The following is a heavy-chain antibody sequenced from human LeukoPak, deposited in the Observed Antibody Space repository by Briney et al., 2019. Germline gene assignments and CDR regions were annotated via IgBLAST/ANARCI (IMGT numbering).Heavy chain of an antibody. CDR3: ANEDSGYGFVY. V-gene: IGHV3-30*02. CDR2: IRFDGRNK. Sequence: GGSLRLSCAASGFSFSNYGMHWVRQAPGKGLEWVAFIRFDGRNKFYADSVKGRFTISRDNSKNTLSLQMNSPRAEDTAVYYCANEDSGYGFVYWGQGTLVTVSA. J-gene: IGHJ4*02. CDR1: GFSFSNYG. D-gene: IGHD5-12*01.